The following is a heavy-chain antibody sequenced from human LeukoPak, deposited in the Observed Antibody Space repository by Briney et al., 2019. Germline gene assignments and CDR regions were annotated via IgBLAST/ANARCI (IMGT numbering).Heavy chain of an antibody. CDR3: ARDSRRHDAFDI. J-gene: IGHJ3*02. V-gene: IGHV4-30-4*08. D-gene: IGHD2/OR15-2a*01. Sequence: SETLSLTCTVSGGSISSYYWSWIRQPPGKGLEWIGYIYYSGSTYYNPSLKSRVTISVDTSKNQFSLKLSSVTAADTAVYYCARDSRRHDAFDIWGQGTMVTVSS. CDR1: GGSISSYY. CDR2: IYYSGST.